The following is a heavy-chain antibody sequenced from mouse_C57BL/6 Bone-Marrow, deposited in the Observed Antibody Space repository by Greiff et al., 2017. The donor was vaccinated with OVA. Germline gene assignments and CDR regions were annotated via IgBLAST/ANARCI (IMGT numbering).Heavy chain of an antibody. D-gene: IGHD2-3*01. CDR2: IYPGDGDT. CDR3: ARGILYDGYYYAMDY. V-gene: IGHV1-82*01. J-gene: IGHJ4*01. CDR1: GYAFSSSW. Sequence: VKLMESGPELVKPGASVKISCKASGYAFSSSWMNWVKQRPGKGLEWIGRIYPGDGDTNYNGKFKGKATLTADKSSSTAYMQLSSLTSEDSAVYFCARGILYDGYYYAMDYWGQGTSVTVSS.